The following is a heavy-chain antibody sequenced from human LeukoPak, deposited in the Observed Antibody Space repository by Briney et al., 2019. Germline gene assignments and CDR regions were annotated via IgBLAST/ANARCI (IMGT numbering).Heavy chain of an antibody. J-gene: IGHJ4*02. CDR3: ATSGGGEYSFDD. D-gene: IGHD3-16*01. CDR2: IIPIVGST. CDR1: GDTFSSYG. V-gene: IGHV1-69*04. Sequence: SVKVSCKTSGDTFSSYGISWVRQAPGQGLEWMGRIIPIVGSTNYAEKLQGRVTITADKSTSTVYLELSSLRSEDTAVYYCATSGGGEYSFDDWGQGTLVTVSS.